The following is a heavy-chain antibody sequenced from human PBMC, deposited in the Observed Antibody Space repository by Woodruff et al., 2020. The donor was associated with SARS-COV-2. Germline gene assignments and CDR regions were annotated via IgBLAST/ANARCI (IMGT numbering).Heavy chain of an antibody. D-gene: IGHD3-3*01. V-gene: IGHV3-30*18. CDR2: ISHDGINK. Sequence: LEWVAVISHDGINKYYADSVKGRFTISRDNSKNTLYLQMHSLRTEDTAVYYCAKDSGRIRFLEWFMGYMDVWGKGTTVTVSS. J-gene: IGHJ6*03. CDR3: AKDSGRIRFLEWFMGYMDV.